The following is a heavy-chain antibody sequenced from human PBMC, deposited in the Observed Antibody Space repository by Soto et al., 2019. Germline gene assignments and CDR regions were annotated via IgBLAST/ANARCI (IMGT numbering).Heavy chain of an antibody. J-gene: IGHJ4*02. CDR2: IWYDGSNK. CDR1: GFTFSSYG. Sequence: QVQLVESGGGVVQSGRSLRLSCAASGFTFSSYGMHWVRQAPGKGLEWVAVIWYDGSNKYYADSVKGRFTISRDNSKNTLYLQMNSLRAEDTAVYYCARDQEVVAGAPHLDYWGQGTLVTVSS. V-gene: IGHV3-33*01. D-gene: IGHD6-19*01. CDR3: ARDQEVVAGAPHLDY.